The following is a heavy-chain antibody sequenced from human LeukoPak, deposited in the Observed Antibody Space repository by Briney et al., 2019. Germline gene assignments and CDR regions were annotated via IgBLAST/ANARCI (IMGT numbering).Heavy chain of an antibody. CDR1: GFTFSGYA. D-gene: IGHD4-11*01. CDR3: ARVRSNYPDY. J-gene: IGHJ4*02. CDR2: ISGSGGST. V-gene: IGHV3-23*01. Sequence: GGSLRLSCAASGFTFSGYAMSWVRQAPGKGLEWVSAISGSGGSTYYADSVKGRSTISRDNAKNTLYLQMNSLRAEDTAVYYCARVRSNYPDYWGQGTLVTVSS.